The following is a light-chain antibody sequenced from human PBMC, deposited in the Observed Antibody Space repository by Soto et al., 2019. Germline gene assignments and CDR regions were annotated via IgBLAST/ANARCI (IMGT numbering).Light chain of an antibody. CDR1: QSVLDTSDSKNH. Sequence: DIVMTQSPDSLAVSLGERATINCKSSQSVLDTSDSKNHLAWYQQKPGQPPKLLIYWASTRESGVHDRFSGGSSGPDFTLTINGPQAEDVAVYYGQQYVLGPYTFGQGTEL. CDR2: WAS. J-gene: IGKJ2*01. V-gene: IGKV4-1*01. CDR3: QQYVLGPYT.